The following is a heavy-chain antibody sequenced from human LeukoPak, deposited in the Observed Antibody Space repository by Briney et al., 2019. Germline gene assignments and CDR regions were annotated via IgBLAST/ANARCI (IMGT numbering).Heavy chain of an antibody. CDR3: ARLLRFDSSGYYEYFQH. CDR2: FYDSGNT. Sequence: SETLSLTCTVSGYSISSGYYWGWIRQPPGKGLEWIGSFYDSGNTYYNPSLKSRVTISVDTSKNQFSLKLSSVTAADTAVYYRARLLRFDSSGYYEYFQHWGQGTLVTVSS. J-gene: IGHJ1*01. D-gene: IGHD3-22*01. CDR1: GYSISSGYY. V-gene: IGHV4-38-2*02.